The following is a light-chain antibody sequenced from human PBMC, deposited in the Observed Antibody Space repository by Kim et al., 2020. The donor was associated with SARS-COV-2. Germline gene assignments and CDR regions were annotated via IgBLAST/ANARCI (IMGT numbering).Light chain of an antibody. J-gene: IGLJ2*01. CDR3: NSRDSSGNVV. V-gene: IGLV3-19*01. CDR1: SLRSYY. Sequence: ALGQTVRMTCQGDSLRSYYASWYQQKPGQAPVLVIYGKNNRPSGIPDRFSGSSSGNTASLTITGAQAEDEADYYCNSRDSSGNVVFGGGTQLTVL. CDR2: GKN.